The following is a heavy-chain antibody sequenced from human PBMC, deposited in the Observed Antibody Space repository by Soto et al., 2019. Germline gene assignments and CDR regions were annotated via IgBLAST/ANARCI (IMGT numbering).Heavy chain of an antibody. Sequence: PGGSLRLSCAASGFTVSNNYMTWVRQAPGKGLEWVAVIQDGGSISYADSVSDRFTISRDNSKNTVFLEMNNLRPEDTAAYFCARGEGSGSNALGHWGQGTLVTVSS. J-gene: IGHJ4*02. CDR2: IQDGGSI. V-gene: IGHV3-66*01. CDR1: GFTVSNNY. CDR3: ARGEGSGSNALGH. D-gene: IGHD3-16*01.